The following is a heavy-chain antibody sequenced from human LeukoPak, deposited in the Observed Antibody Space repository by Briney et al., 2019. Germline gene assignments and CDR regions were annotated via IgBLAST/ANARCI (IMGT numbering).Heavy chain of an antibody. CDR1: GNSVSSNSAA. V-gene: IGHV6-1*01. J-gene: IGHJ5*02. CDR3: AGDGPLLGPHNWFDP. D-gene: IGHD2/OR15-2a*01. Sequence: SQTLSLTCAISGNSVSSNSAAWNWIRQSPSRGLEWLGRTYYRSKWYYDFALSVKSRITISPDTSKNQFFLQLNSVTPEDTAVYFCAGDGPLLGPHNWFDPWGQGTLVTVSS. CDR2: TYYRSKWYY.